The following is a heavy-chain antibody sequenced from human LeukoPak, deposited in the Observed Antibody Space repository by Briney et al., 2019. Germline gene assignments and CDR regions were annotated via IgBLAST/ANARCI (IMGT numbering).Heavy chain of an antibody. J-gene: IGHJ4*02. CDR1: GFTFSSYA. Sequence: GGSLRLSCAASGFTFSSYAMSWVRQAPGKRMEWVSGISGSGGSTNSADSVKGRFTISRDNPKDTLFLQMNSLRAEDTAVYYCAKDAYSSSWYYFDYWGQGTLVTVSS. V-gene: IGHV3-23*01. D-gene: IGHD6-13*01. CDR2: ISGSGGST. CDR3: AKDAYSSSWYYFDY.